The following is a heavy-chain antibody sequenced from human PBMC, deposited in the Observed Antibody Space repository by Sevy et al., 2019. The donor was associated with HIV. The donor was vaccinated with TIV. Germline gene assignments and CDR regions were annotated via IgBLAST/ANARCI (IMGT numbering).Heavy chain of an antibody. CDR1: GFTVSSNY. D-gene: IGHD5-12*01. CDR3: ARGGDGYNWAFDY. V-gene: IGHV3-53*01. Sequence: GGSLRLSCAASGFTVSSNYMNWVRQAPGKGLEWVSVIYSDGSTYSADSVKARFTISRDNSKNTLFLQMNSVRVEDTAVYYCARGGDGYNWAFDYWGQGTLVTVSS. CDR2: IYSDGST. J-gene: IGHJ4*02.